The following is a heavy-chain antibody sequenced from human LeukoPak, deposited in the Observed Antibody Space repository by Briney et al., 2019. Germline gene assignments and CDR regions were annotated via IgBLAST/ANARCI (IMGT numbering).Heavy chain of an antibody. Sequence: SETLSLTCTVSGGSISSYYWSWIRQPPGKGLEWIGYIYYSGSTNYNPSLKSRVTISVDTSKNQFSLKLSSVTAADTAVYYCARDLLYCGGDCQDYWGQGTLVTVSS. V-gene: IGHV4-59*12. J-gene: IGHJ4*02. CDR3: ARDLLYCGGDCQDY. CDR1: GGSISSYY. CDR2: IYYSGST. D-gene: IGHD2-21*02.